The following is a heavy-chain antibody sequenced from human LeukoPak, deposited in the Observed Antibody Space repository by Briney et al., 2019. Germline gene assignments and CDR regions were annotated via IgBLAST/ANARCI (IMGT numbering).Heavy chain of an antibody. CDR3: ARVKYCSSTTCVGAFYI. V-gene: IGHV3-13*01. J-gene: IGHJ3*02. D-gene: IGHD2-2*01. CDR2: IGSAGDT. Sequence: PGGSLRLSCAASGFTFSSYDMHWVRQATGKGLEWVSAIGSAGDTYYPDSVKGRFTISRENAKNSLYLQMNSLRAEDTAVYYCARVKYCSSTTCVGAFYIWGQGTMVTVSS. CDR1: GFTFSSYD.